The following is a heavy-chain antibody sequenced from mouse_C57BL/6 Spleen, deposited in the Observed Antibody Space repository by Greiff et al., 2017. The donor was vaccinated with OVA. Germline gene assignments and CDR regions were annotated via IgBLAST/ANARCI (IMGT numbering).Heavy chain of an antibody. CDR3: ARRGHDYGDFDY. J-gene: IGHJ2*01. CDR2: LSGGGGNT. Sequence: EVHLVESGGGLVKPGGSLKLSCAASGFTFSSYTMSWVRQTPEKRLEWVATLSGGGGNTYYPDSVKGRFTISRDNAKNTLYLQMSSLRSEDTALYYCARRGHDYGDFDYWGQGTTLTVSS. V-gene: IGHV5-9*01. CDR1: GFTFSSYT. D-gene: IGHD2-4*01.